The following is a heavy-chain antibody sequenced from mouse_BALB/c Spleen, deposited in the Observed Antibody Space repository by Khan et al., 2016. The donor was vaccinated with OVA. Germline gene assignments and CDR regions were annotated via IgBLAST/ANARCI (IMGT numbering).Heavy chain of an antibody. V-gene: IGHV1S137*01. CDR3: ARGSGNSRFAY. CDR2: ISTYYGDA. Sequence: QVQLQQSGAELVRPGVSVKISCKGSGYTFTDFAMHWVKQSHAKSLEWIGVISTYYGDATYNQKFQGKATMTVDKSSSTAYMELARLTSEDSAIYYCARGSGNSRFAYWGQGTLVTVSA. J-gene: IGHJ3*01. CDR1: GYTFTDFA. D-gene: IGHD1-3*01.